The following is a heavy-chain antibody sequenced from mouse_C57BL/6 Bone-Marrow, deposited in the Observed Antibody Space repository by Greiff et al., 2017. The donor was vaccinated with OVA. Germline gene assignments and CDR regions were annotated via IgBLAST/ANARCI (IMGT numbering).Heavy chain of an antibody. CDR1: GYTFTSYG. D-gene: IGHD4-1*01. Sequence: QVQLQQSGAELAKPGASVKLSCKASGYTFTSYGIRWVKQSPGQGLEWIGNFHPCNGDTNYNEKFKGKATLTVDKSSSTAYLELRRLTSDDSAVYFCARGDWGYWYFDVWGTGTTVTVSS. J-gene: IGHJ1*03. CDR2: FHPCNGDT. CDR3: ARGDWGYWYFDV. V-gene: IGHV1-81*01.